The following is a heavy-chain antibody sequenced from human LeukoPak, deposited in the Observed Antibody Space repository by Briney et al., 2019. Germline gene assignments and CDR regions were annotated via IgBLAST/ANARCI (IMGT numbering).Heavy chain of an antibody. J-gene: IGHJ4*02. CDR1: GFTFSSYA. V-gene: IGHV3-23*01. CDR3: ARDRNYDILTGYYNY. Sequence: GGSLRLSCAASGFTFSSYAMSWVRQAPGKGLEWVSAISGSGGSTYYADSVKGRFTISRDNSKNTLYLQMNSLRPEDTAVYYCARDRNYDILTGYYNYWGQGTLVTVSS. D-gene: IGHD3-9*01. CDR2: ISGSGGST.